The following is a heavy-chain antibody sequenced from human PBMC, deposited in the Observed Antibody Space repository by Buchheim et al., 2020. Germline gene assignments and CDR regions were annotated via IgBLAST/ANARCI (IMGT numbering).Heavy chain of an antibody. CDR3: AGQMTYFDY. V-gene: IGHV4-39*01. CDR2: IYYSGST. D-gene: IGHD2-21*02. Sequence: QLQLQESGPGLVKPSETLSPTCSVSGGSISSGDYFWGWIRQPPGKGLEWIGDIYYSGSTYYNPSLKSRATSSVDSSKNQFSPKLNSVTAADTAVYYCAGQMTYFDYWGQGT. J-gene: IGHJ4*02. CDR1: GGSISSGDYF.